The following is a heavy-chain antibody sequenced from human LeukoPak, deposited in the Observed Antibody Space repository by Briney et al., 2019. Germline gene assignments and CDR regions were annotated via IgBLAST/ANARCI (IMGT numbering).Heavy chain of an antibody. D-gene: IGHD2-21*02. V-gene: IGHV3-23*01. J-gene: IGHJ4*02. Sequence: GGSLRLSCAASGFTFSSYEVNWVRQAPGKGLEWVSAISGSGDSTFYADSVKGRFSISRDNSKNTLYLQVNGLRTEDTAVYYCAKDRLLNCRGDCYIFDYWGQGTVVTVSS. CDR2: ISGSGDST. CDR1: GFTFSSYE. CDR3: AKDRLLNCRGDCYIFDY.